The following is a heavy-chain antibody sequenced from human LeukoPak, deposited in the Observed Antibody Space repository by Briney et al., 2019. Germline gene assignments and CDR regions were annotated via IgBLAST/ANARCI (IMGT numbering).Heavy chain of an antibody. J-gene: IGHJ4*02. V-gene: IGHV4-61*02. Sequence: SETLSLTCTVFGGSISSGSYYWSWIRQPAGKGLEWIGRVYTSGTTNYNPSLKSRVTMSVDTSKNQFSLNLSSVTAADTAVYYCARLKAALFDYWGQGTLVTVSS. D-gene: IGHD6-13*01. CDR1: GGSISSGSYY. CDR2: VYTSGTT. CDR3: ARLKAALFDY.